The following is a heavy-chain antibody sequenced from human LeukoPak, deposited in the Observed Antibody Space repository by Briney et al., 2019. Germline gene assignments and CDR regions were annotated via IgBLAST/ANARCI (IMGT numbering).Heavy chain of an antibody. CDR2: INPNSGGT. J-gene: IGHJ3*02. V-gene: IGHV1-2*02. Sequence: ASVKVSCKASGYTFTGYYMHWVRRAPGQGLEWMGWINPNSGGTNYAQKFQGRVTMTRDTSISTAYMELSRLRSDDTAVYYCARADYYDSSGYPHDAFDIWGQGTMVTVSS. CDR1: GYTFTGYY. D-gene: IGHD3-22*01. CDR3: ARADYYDSSGYPHDAFDI.